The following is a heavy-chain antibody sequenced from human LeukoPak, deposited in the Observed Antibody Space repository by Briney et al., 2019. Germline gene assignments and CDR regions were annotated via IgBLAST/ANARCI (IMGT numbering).Heavy chain of an antibody. CDR2: INHSGST. CDR3: ARGVPSIAVRYFDY. CDR1: GGSFSGYY. V-gene: IGHV4-34*01. J-gene: IGHJ4*02. D-gene: IGHD6-19*01. Sequence: SETLSLTCAVYGGSFSGYYWSWIRQPPGKGLEWIGEINHSGSTNYNPSLKSRVTISVDTSKNQFSLKLSSVTAADTAVYYCARGVPSIAVRYFDYWGQGTLVTVSS.